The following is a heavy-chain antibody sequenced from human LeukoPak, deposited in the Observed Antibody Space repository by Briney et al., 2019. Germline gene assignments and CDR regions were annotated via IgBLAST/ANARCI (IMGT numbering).Heavy chain of an antibody. Sequence: GGSLRLSCAASGFTFSSYSMNWVRQAPGKGLEWVSSISSSSSYIYYADSVKGRFTISRDNAENSLYLQMNSLRAEDTAVYYCARVEGGSGPYYYYYGMDVWGQGTTVTVSS. D-gene: IGHD2-15*01. V-gene: IGHV3-21*01. J-gene: IGHJ6*02. CDR3: ARVEGGSGPYYYYYGMDV. CDR2: ISSSSSYI. CDR1: GFTFSSYS.